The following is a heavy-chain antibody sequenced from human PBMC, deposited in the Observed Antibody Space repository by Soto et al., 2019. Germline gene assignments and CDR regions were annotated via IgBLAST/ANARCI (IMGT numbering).Heavy chain of an antibody. J-gene: IGHJ6*02. V-gene: IGHV3-30*18. D-gene: IGHD3-22*01. CDR2: ISYDGSKK. CDR1: GFTFGSYG. CDR3: AKAIENYSTGYYKPFYYFGVDV. Sequence: QVHLVESGRGVVQPGRTLRLSCAASGFTFGSYGMHWVRQAPGKGLEWVAGISYDGSKKYYGESVKGRFTISSDNSKNTLYLQMNSLRVEDTAVYYCAKAIENYSTGYYKPFYYFGVDVWGQGTTVTVSS.